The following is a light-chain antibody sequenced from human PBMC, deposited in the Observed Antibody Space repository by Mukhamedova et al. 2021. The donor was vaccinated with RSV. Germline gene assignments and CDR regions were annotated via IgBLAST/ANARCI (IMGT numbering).Light chain of an antibody. CDR2: AAS. CDR3: QQAKTFPIT. J-gene: IGKJ5*01. Sequence: QQKPGKVPNLLIYAASNLRSGVPSRFSDSGSGTDFTLTISSLQPEDSATYYCQQAKTFPITFGQGTRLEIK. V-gene: IGKV1-12*01.